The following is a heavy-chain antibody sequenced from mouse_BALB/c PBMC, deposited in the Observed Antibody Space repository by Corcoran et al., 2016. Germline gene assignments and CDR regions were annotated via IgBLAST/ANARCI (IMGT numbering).Heavy chain of an antibody. Sequence: EVQLQRSGPGLVTPGASVKMSCKASGYTFTAYYMKWVKQSHGKSLAWIGDINPNNGGTSYNQKFKGKATLTVDKSSSTAYMQLNSLTSEDSAVYYCARDSYWYVDVWGAGTTVTVSS. J-gene: IGHJ1*01. CDR3: ARDSYWYVDV. CDR1: GYTFTAYY. CDR2: INPNNGGT. V-gene: IGHV1-26*01.